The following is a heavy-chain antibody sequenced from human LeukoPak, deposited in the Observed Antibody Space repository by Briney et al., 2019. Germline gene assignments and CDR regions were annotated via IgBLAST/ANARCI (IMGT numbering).Heavy chain of an antibody. J-gene: IGHJ4*02. CDR3: ARESYDYVWGSYFYFDY. Sequence: GRSLRLSCAASGFTFSSYAMLWVRQAPGKGLEWVAVISYDGSNKYYADSVKGRFTISRDNSKNTLYLQMNSLSAEDTAVYYCARESYDYVWGSYFYFDYWGQGTLVTVSS. D-gene: IGHD3-16*01. V-gene: IGHV3-30-3*01. CDR1: GFTFSSYA. CDR2: ISYDGSNK.